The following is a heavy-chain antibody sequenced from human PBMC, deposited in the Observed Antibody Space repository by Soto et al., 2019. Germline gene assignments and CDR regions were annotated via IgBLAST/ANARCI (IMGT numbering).Heavy chain of an antibody. V-gene: IGHV1-46*01. D-gene: IGHD3-10*01. CDR3: ARDLARGSGQYSSWFHP. CDR2: IKFNDGAT. Sequence: QVQLVQSGAEVKKPGASVKVSCKASGYTFSRHWRHWVRQAPGQGLEWMGIIKFNDGATGYAQRFQGRVTLTRDTSTRKVYMELSSLRSEYTAVYYCARDLARGSGQYSSWFHPWGQGTLVTVSS. CDR1: GYTFSRHW. J-gene: IGHJ5*02.